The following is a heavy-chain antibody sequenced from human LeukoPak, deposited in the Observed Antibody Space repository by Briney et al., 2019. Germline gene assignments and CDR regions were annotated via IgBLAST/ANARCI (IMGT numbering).Heavy chain of an antibody. V-gene: IGHV3-11*03. CDR2: ISSLSSFT. CDR1: GFTFRDYY. D-gene: IGHD3-16*01. J-gene: IGHJ4*02. CDR3: ARPDILVRSNGLGEYYFDY. Sequence: GGSLRLSCAASGFTFRDYYMSWIRQAPGKGLECVAYISSLSSFTKYADSVKGRFTISRDNAKNSVYLQMNSLRAEDAAVYYCARPDILVRSNGLGEYYFDYWGQGVLVTVSS.